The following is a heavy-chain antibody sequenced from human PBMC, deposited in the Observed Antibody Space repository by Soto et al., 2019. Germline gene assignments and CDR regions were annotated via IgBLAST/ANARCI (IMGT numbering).Heavy chain of an antibody. CDR1: GFTFSSYG. J-gene: IGHJ6*02. Sequence: GGSLRLSCAASGFTFSSYGMHWVRQAPGKGLELVSVIYSGGSTYYADSVKGRFTISRDNSKNTLYLQMNSLRAEDTAVYYCARDRGSRGYCSSTSCPYYYGMDVWGQGTTVTVSS. CDR2: IYSGGST. D-gene: IGHD2-2*01. CDR3: ARDRGSRGYCSSTSCPYYYGMDV. V-gene: IGHV3-NL1*01.